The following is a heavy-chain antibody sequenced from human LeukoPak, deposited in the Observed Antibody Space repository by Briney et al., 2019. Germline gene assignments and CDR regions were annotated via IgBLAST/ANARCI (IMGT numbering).Heavy chain of an antibody. CDR1: GGTFISYA. CDR2: IIPIFGTA. J-gene: IGHJ4*02. D-gene: IGHD7-27*01. Sequence: SVKVSCKASGGTFISYAISWVRQATGQGREWMGGIIPIFGTANYAQKFQGRVTISADESTSTAYMEMSSLRSEDTAVYYCARGNWGGSIFDYWGQGTLVTVSS. V-gene: IGHV1-69*13. CDR3: ARGNWGGSIFDY.